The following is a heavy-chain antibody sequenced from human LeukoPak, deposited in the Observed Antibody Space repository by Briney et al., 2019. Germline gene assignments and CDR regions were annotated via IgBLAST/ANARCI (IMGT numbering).Heavy chain of an antibody. CDR3: AREGDSSGYPFFDY. Sequence: GASVKVSCKASGYTFTGYYMHWVRQAPGQGLEWMGWINPNSGGTKYAQKFQGRVTMTRDTSISTAYMELSRLRSDDTAVYYCAREGDSSGYPFFDYWGQGTLVTVSS. CDR2: INPNSGGT. V-gene: IGHV1-2*02. CDR1: GYTFTGYY. J-gene: IGHJ4*02. D-gene: IGHD3-22*01.